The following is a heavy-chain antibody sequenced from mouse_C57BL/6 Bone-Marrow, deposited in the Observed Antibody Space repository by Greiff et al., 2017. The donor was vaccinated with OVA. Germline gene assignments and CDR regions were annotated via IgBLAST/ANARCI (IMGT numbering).Heavy chain of an antibody. V-gene: IGHV5-6*01. CDR3: ARRGGSLFDY. D-gene: IGHD6-2*01. CDR1: GFTFSSYG. CDR2: ISSGGSYT. Sequence: VQLKESGGDLVKPGGSLKLSCAASGFTFSSYGMSWVRQTPDKRLEWVATISSGGSYTYYPDSVKGRFTISRDNAKNTLYLQMSSLKSEDTAMYYCARRGGSLFDYWGQGTTLTVSS. J-gene: IGHJ2*01.